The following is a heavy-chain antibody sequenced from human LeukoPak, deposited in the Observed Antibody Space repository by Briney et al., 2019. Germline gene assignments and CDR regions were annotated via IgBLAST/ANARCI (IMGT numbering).Heavy chain of an antibody. V-gene: IGHV1-2*02. CDR3: AREGGYSGYDFDY. J-gene: IGHJ4*02. D-gene: IGHD5-12*01. CDR1: GYTFTGYY. Sequence: GASVKVSCKASGYTFTGYYMHWVRQAPGQGLEWMGWISPNSGGTNYAQKFQGRVTMTRDTSISTAYMELSRLRSDDTAVYYCAREGGYSGYDFDYWGQGTLVTVSS. CDR2: ISPNSGGT.